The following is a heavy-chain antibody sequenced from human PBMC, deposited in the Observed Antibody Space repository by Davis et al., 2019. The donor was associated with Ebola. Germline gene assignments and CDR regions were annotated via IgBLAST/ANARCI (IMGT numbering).Heavy chain of an antibody. CDR1: GFTVSSNH. CDR3: ATTQWLREFDN. J-gene: IGHJ4*02. D-gene: IGHD6-19*01. V-gene: IGHV3-53*05. CDR2: IYDQST. Sequence: GESLKIPCAASGFTVSSNHMSWVRQAPGKGLEWVSVIYDQSTAYADAVRGRFIISRDKSKNTLYLEMNSLRVDDTAVYYCATTQWLREFDNWGQGTLVTVSS.